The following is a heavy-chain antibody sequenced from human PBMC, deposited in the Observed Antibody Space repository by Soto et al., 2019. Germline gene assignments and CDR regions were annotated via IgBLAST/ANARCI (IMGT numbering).Heavy chain of an antibody. Sequence: GGSLRLSCAASGFTFRSYGMHWVRQAPGKGLEWVAVIWYDGSNKYYADSVKGRFTISRDNSKNTLYLQMNSLRAEDTAIYYCARGSSSWDAYYYYGMDVWDQGTSVTVSS. V-gene: IGHV3-33*01. CDR1: GFTFRSYG. CDR3: ARGSSSWDAYYYYGMDV. CDR2: IWYDGSNK. D-gene: IGHD6-13*01. J-gene: IGHJ6*02.